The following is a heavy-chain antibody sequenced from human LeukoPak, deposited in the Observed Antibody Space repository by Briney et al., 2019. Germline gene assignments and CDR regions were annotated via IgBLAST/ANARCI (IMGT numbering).Heavy chain of an antibody. V-gene: IGHV4-39*01. CDR3: ARRIVGVIDAFDY. CDR2: VLHSGAT. D-gene: IGHD1-26*01. Sequence: IATVLHSGATFYSPSLEGRLTISIDTSTNQFSLKMTSMTAADTAVYYCARRIVGVIDAFDYWGQGALVTVSS. J-gene: IGHJ4*02.